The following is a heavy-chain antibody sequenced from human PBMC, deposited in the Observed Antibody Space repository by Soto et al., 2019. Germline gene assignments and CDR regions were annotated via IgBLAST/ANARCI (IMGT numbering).Heavy chain of an antibody. J-gene: IGHJ4*02. D-gene: IGHD6-19*01. V-gene: IGHV5-10-1*01. CDR2: IDPSDSYA. CDR3: ARHVGSSGWYDLFDY. CDR1: GYSFTSYW. Sequence: GESLKISCKGSGYSFTSYWISWVRQMPGKGLEWMGRIDPSDSYANYSPSFQGHVTISADKSISTAYLQWSSLKASDTAMYYCARHVGSSGWYDLFDYWGQGTLVTVSS.